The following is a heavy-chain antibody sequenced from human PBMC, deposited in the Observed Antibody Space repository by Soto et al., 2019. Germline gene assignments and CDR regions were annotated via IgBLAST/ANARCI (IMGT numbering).Heavy chain of an antibody. J-gene: IGHJ4*02. CDR1: GGSISSSSYY. D-gene: IGHD5-18*01. CDR2: IYYSGST. Sequence: PSETLSLSCTVSGGSISSSSYYWGWIRQPPGKGLEWIGSIYYSGSTYYNPSLKSRVTISVDTSKNQFSLKLSSVTAADTAVYYCARPRIQLWEYRGQRTLVTVSS. V-gene: IGHV4-39*01. CDR3: ARPRIQLWEY.